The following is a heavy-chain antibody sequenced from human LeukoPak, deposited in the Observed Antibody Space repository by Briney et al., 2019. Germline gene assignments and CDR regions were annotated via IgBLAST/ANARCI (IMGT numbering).Heavy chain of an antibody. J-gene: IGHJ5*02. Sequence: GESLKISCKASGYNFATYWIGWVRQMPGKGLEWMGIIYPGDSDTRYNPSFQGQVTFSADKSISTAYLQWSSLKTSDTAMYYCARHETTGVSYWFDPWGQGTLVTVSS. CDR1: GYNFATYW. D-gene: IGHD1-1*01. V-gene: IGHV5-51*01. CDR2: IYPGDSDT. CDR3: ARHETTGVSYWFDP.